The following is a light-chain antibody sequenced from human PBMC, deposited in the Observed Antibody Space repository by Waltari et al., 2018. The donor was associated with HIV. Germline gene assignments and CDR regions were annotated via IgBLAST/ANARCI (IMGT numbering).Light chain of an antibody. CDR2: GIY. CDR3: SSYTVTNSLV. J-gene: IGLJ3*02. V-gene: IGLV2-14*01. Sequence: HSALTQPASVSGSPGQSVTISCTGVTSDTTLYDFVSWYPQFSDEAPQLIIYGIYNRPSGISHRFSGSRSADTASLSISGLQSGDEAYYYCSSYTVTNSLVFGGGTKLTVL. CDR1: TSDTTLYDF.